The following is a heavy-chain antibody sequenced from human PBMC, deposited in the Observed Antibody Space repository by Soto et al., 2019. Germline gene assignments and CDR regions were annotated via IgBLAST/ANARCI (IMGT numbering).Heavy chain of an antibody. Sequence: GEYLKISCKGSGYSFTSYWIGWVRQMPGKGVEGKGIIYPGESDTRYSPSFEGQVTISADKSIRTADLEWSRLKASDNAMEYWPTRVAHNCFDPWGQGTLVTVSS. V-gene: IGHV5-51*01. CDR1: GYSFTSYW. J-gene: IGHJ5*02. CDR2: IYPGESDT. CDR3: PTRVAHNCFDP. D-gene: IGHD3-10*01.